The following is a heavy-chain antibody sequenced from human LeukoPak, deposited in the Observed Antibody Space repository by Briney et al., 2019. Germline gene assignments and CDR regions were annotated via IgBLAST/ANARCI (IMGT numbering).Heavy chain of an antibody. J-gene: IGHJ2*01. Sequence: TASQSLSLTCTASGGSFSSYYGTWIRQPAGKGLEWIGRIYNSGTTNYSPSLESRVTMSLDTSKNRFSLSLSSVTAADTAVYYCARDRLGATGHWRIDVWGRGTLVTVSS. D-gene: IGHD1-26*01. CDR2: IYNSGTT. CDR1: GGSFSSYY. CDR3: ARDRLGATGHWRIDV. V-gene: IGHV4-4*07.